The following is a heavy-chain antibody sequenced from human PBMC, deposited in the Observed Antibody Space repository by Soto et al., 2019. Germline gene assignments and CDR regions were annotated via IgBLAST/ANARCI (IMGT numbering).Heavy chain of an antibody. J-gene: IGHJ4*02. CDR3: ARHYKIQLWLLGY. Sequence: QVQLVESGGGVVQPGRSLRLSCAASGFTFSSYGMHWVRQAPGKGLEWVAVISYDGSNKYYADSVKGRFTISRDNSKNTLYLQMNSLRAEDTAVYYCARHYKIQLWLLGYWGQGTLVTVSS. CDR2: ISYDGSNK. CDR1: GFTFSSYG. D-gene: IGHD5-18*01. V-gene: IGHV3-30*03.